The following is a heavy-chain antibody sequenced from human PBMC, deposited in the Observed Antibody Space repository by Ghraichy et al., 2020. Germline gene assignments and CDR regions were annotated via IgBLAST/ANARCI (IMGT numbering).Heavy chain of an antibody. J-gene: IGHJ6*03. CDR3: ARSIAARPYYYYYMDV. Sequence: SETLSLTCTVSGGSISSYYWSWIRQPPGKGLEWIGYIYYSGSTNYNPSLKSRVTISVDTSKNQFSLKVSSVTAADTAVYYCARSIAARPYYYYYMDVWGKGTTVTVSS. CDR2: IYYSGST. D-gene: IGHD6-6*01. CDR1: GGSISSYY. V-gene: IGHV4-59*01.